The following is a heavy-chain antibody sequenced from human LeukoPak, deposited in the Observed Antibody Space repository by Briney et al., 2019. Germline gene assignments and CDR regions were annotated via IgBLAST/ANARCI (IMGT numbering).Heavy chain of an antibody. Sequence: GASVKVSCKASGGTFSSYAISWVRQAPGQGLEWMGRIIPILGIANYAQKFQGRVTITADKSTSTAYMELSSLRSEDTAVYYCASEEVGPRQHLTYFDYWGQGTLVTVSS. J-gene: IGHJ4*02. CDR3: ASEEVGPRQHLTYFDY. CDR2: IIPILGIA. D-gene: IGHD6-13*01. CDR1: GGTFSSYA. V-gene: IGHV1-69*04.